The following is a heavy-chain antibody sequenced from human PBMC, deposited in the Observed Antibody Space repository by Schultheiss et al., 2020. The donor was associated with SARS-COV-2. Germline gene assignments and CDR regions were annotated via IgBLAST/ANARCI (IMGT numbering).Heavy chain of an antibody. CDR3: ARRGCSGGSCYSGGFDY. CDR1: GGSISSSSYY. Sequence: SQTLSLTCTVSGGSISSSSYYWGWIRQPPGKGLEWIGSIYYSGSTNYNPSLKSRVSISVDTSKNQFSLKLSSVTAADTAVYYCARRGCSGGSCYSGGFDYWGQGTLVTVSS. CDR2: IYYSGST. V-gene: IGHV4-39*07. J-gene: IGHJ4*02. D-gene: IGHD2-15*01.